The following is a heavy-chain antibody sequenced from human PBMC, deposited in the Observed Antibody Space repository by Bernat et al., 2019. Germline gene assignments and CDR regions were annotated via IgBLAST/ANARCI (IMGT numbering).Heavy chain of an antibody. CDR3: ATWGAAAGNTSRSPYYYYYYMDV. CDR1: GYTFTSYG. Sequence: QVQLVQSGAEVKKPGASVKVSCRASGYTFTSYGISWVRQAPGQGLEWMGWISAYNGNTNYAQKLQGRVTMTTDTSTSTAYMELRSLRSDDTAVYYCATWGAAAGNTSRSPYYYYYYMDVWGKGTTVTVSS. J-gene: IGHJ6*03. D-gene: IGHD6-13*01. CDR2: ISAYNGNT. V-gene: IGHV1-18*01.